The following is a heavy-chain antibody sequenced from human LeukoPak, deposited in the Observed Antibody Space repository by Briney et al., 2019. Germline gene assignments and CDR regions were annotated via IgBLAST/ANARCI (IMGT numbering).Heavy chain of an antibody. CDR3: ARDQGYSSRWDGPDFDY. J-gene: IGHJ4*02. V-gene: IGHV1-18*04. CDR1: GYTFTSYY. D-gene: IGHD6-13*01. CDR2: ISAYNGNT. Sequence: GASVKVSCKASGYTFTSYYMHWVRQAPGQGLEWMGWISAYNGNTNYSQNLQGRVTMTTDTSTSTAYMELRSLRSDDTAVYYCARDQGYSSRWDGPDFDYWGQGTLVTVSS.